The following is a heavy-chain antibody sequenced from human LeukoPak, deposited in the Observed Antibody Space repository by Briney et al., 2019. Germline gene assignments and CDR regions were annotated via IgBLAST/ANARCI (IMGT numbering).Heavy chain of an antibody. Sequence: GSLRLSCAAPGFTFSTYWMHWVRQVPGKGLVWVSRINSDGSSTTYADSVKGRFTISRDNVENTLYLQMNSLRAEDTAVYYCARGRRYFDYWGQGTLVTVSS. CDR3: ARGRRYFDY. J-gene: IGHJ4*02. V-gene: IGHV3-74*03. CDR1: GFTFSTYW. CDR2: INSDGSST.